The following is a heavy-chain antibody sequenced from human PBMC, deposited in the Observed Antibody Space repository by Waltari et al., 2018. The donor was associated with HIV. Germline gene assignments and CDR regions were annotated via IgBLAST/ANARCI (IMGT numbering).Heavy chain of an antibody. V-gene: IGHV4-31*03. CDR2: NFNTLNT. CDR1: GDSVRSSGFY. CDR3: ARGRVRDYGAL. J-gene: IGHJ4*02. D-gene: IGHD4-17*01. Sequence: QVQLQESGPGLVKPSQTLSLTCTVSGDSVRSSGFYWTWIRQHPGKGLEWIGFNFNTLNTAYNPSLQGRVTISVETSKNQISLKMTSVTVADTAVYYCARGRVRDYGALWGQGTLVTVSS.